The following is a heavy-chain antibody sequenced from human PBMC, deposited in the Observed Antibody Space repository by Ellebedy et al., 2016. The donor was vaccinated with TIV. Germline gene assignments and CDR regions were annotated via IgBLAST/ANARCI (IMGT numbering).Heavy chain of an antibody. J-gene: IGHJ6*03. Sequence: GGSLRLXXAASGFTFSSYAMHWVRQAPGKGLEWVAVISYDGSNKYYADSVKGRFTISRDNSKNTLYLQMNSLRAEDTAVYYCARDPRSGSYFGRSYYYYMDVWGKGTTVTVSS. V-gene: IGHV3-30-3*01. CDR3: ARDPRSGSYFGRSYYYYMDV. CDR1: GFTFSSYA. CDR2: ISYDGSNK. D-gene: IGHD1-26*01.